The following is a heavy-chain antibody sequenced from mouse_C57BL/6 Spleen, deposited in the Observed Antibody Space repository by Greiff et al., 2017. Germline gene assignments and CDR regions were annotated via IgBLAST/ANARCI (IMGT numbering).Heavy chain of an antibody. CDR1: GFSLTSYG. D-gene: IGHD1-1*01. J-gene: IGHJ1*03. Sequence: VQLQQSGPGLVQPSQSLSITCTVSGFSLTSYGVHWVRQSPGKGLEWLGVIWSGGSTDYNAAFISRLSISKDNSKSQFFFKMNSLQADETAIYYCARLHYYGSSYDWYFDVWGTGTTVTVSS. V-gene: IGHV2-2*01. CDR3: ARLHYYGSSYDWYFDV. CDR2: IWSGGST.